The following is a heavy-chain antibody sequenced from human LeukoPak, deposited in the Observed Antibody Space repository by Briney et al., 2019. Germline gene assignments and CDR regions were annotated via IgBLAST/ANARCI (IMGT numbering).Heavy chain of an antibody. V-gene: IGHV1-24*01. CDR1: VYTLTELS. CDR3: ATFSSSFNYFDY. CDR2: FDPEDGET. D-gene: IGHD6-13*01. Sequence: GASVKVSCKVSVYTLTELSMHWVRQAPGKGREWMGGFDPEDGETIYAQKFQGRVTMTENTSTDTAYMELSSLRSEDTAVYYCATFSSSFNYFDYWGQGTLVTVSS. J-gene: IGHJ4*02.